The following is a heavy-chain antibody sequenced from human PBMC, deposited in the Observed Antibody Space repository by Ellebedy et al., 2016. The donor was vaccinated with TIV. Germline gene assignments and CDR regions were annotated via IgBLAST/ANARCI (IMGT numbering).Heavy chain of an antibody. J-gene: IGHJ4*02. D-gene: IGHD7-27*01. CDR3: ARRAANWGFFDY. Sequence: GESLKISCATSGFTLSNSGMNWVRQVPGKGLEWVSTVSGSGDKTWYADAVKGRFTISRDNSKNTLSMQINSLRAEDTAVYYCARRAANWGFFDYWGQGTLVTVSS. CDR1: GFTLSNSG. V-gene: IGHV3-23*01. CDR2: VSGSGDKT.